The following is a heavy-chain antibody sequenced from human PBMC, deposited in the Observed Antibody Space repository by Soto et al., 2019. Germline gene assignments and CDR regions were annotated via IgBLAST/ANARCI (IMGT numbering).Heavy chain of an antibody. D-gene: IGHD5-12*01. Sequence: SETLSLTCTVSGGSISSYYWSWIRQPPGKGLEWIGYIYYSGSTNYNPSLKSRVTVSVDTSKNQFSLKLSSVTAADTAVYYCARDLRSGYDDYYYYGMDLWGQGTTVTVSS. V-gene: IGHV4-59*01. CDR3: ARDLRSGYDDYYYYGMDL. CDR1: GGSISSYY. J-gene: IGHJ6*02. CDR2: IYYSGST.